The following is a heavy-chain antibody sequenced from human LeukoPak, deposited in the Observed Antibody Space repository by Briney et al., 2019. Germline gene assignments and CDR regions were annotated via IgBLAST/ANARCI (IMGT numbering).Heavy chain of an antibody. V-gene: IGHV1-18*01. CDR2: ISAYNGNT. CDR1: GYTFTSYG. Sequence: GESLKISCKGSGYTFTSYGISWVRQAPGQGLEWMGWISAYNGNTNYAQKLQGRVTMTTDTSTSTAYMELRSLRSDDTAVYYCARSGYYGSGTNYYYYYMDVWGKGTTVTISS. D-gene: IGHD3-10*01. CDR3: ARSGYYGSGTNYYYYYMDV. J-gene: IGHJ6*03.